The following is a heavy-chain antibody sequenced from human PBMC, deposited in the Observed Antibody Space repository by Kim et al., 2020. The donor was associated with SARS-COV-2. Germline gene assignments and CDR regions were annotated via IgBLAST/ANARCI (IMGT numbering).Heavy chain of an antibody. D-gene: IGHD2-2*01. J-gene: IGHJ4*02. CDR2: ISGSGGST. CDR3: AKSEGHRVCRSTSCYGTYCHY. Sequence: GGSLRLSCAASGFTFTSNAMSWVRQAPGKGLEWVSGISGSGGSTYYADSVKGRFTISRDNSKNTLYLQMNSLRAEDTAVYYCAKSEGHRVCRSTSCYGTYCHYWGQGTLVTVSS. V-gene: IGHV3-23*01. CDR1: GFTFTSNA.